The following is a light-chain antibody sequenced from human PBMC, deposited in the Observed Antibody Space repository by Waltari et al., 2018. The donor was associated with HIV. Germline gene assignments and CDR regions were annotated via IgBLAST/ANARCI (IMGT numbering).Light chain of an antibody. CDR3: QSADSSGSFWV. V-gene: IGLV3-25*03. J-gene: IGLJ3*02. CDR1: YLQKQF. Sequence: SSDLTQPPSLSVSPGQTATITCSGDYLQKQFGYWYQKNAGQATVLFINKDRERPSGIPERFAGSSSGTTVTLTITEVQAEDEADYHCQSADSSGSFWVFGGGTKLTVL. CDR2: KDR.